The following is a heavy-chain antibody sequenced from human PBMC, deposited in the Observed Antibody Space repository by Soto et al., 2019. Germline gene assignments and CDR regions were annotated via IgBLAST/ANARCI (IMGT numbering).Heavy chain of an antibody. D-gene: IGHD3-16*02. CDR2: FSGSGGRT. J-gene: IGHJ3*02. CDR3: AKGMGPDRRYYYYVWGSYRYKTEDAFDI. CDR1: GTTLRGSA. V-gene: IGHV3-23*01. Sequence: PGGSLRLSFAASGTTLRGSAMSWGRQAPGKGLEWVSAFSGSGGRTYYADSVKGRFTISRDNSKNTLDLQMNSLRAENTAVYYCAKGMGPDRRYYYYVWGSYRYKTEDAFDIWGQGTMVTVSS.